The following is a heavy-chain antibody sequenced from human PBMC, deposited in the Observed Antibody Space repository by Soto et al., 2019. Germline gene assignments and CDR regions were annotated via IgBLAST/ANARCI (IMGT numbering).Heavy chain of an antibody. J-gene: IGHJ4*02. Sequence: SETLSLTCAVSGGSISSGGYYWSWIRQHPGKGLEWIGYIYYSGSTYYNPSLKSRVTISVDTSKNQFSLKLSSVTAADTAVYYCARYGGYSYGVDYWGQGTLVTVSS. CDR1: GGSISSGGYY. CDR2: IYYSGST. D-gene: IGHD5-18*01. CDR3: ARYGGYSYGVDY. V-gene: IGHV4-31*11.